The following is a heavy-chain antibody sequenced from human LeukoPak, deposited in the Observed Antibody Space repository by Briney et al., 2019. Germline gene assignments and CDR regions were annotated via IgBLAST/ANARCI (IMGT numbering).Heavy chain of an antibody. V-gene: IGHV1-2*02. CDR3: ARDDKWGDSSSYSYWLGTFDG. Sequence: ASVKVSCKASGYTFTGYYMHWVRQAPGQGLEWMGWINPNSGGTNYAQKFQGRVTMTRDTSISTAYMELSRLRSDDTAVYYCARDDKWGDSSSYSYWLGTFDGWGEGTLVTVSS. CDR2: INPNSGGT. J-gene: IGHJ4*02. CDR1: GYTFTGYY. D-gene: IGHD3-22*01.